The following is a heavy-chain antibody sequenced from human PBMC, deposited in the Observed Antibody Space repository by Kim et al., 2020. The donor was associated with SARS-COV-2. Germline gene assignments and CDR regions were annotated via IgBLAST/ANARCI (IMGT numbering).Heavy chain of an antibody. V-gene: IGHV3-43*01. J-gene: IGHJ6*02. Sequence: GGSLRLSCAASGFTFDDYTMHWVRQAPGKGLEWVSLISWDGGSTYYADSVKGRFTISRDNSKNSLYLQMNSLRTEDTALYYCAKDLAYYYYYGMDVWGQGTTVTVSS. CDR3: AKDLAYYYYYGMDV. CDR1: GFTFDDYT. CDR2: ISWDGGST.